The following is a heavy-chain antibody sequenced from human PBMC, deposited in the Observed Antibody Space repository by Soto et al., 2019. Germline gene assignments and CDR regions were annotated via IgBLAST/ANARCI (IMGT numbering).Heavy chain of an antibody. Sequence: GVSLRLSCTTSGFTFGDYAMGWFRQAPGKGLEWVSFIRAKAYGGATAYAASVKGRFTISRDDSRSIAYLQMDSLITEDTGVYYCSKDLISRVAAFDSWGQGTPVTVSS. CDR2: IRAKAYGGAT. CDR3: SKDLISRVAAFDS. V-gene: IGHV3-49*03. J-gene: IGHJ4*02. CDR1: GFTFGDYA. D-gene: IGHD6-19*01.